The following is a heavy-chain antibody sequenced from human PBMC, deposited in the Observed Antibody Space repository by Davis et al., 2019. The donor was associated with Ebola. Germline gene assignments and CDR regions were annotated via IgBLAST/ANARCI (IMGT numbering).Heavy chain of an antibody. J-gene: IGHJ4*02. Sequence: ASVPVSCKASGYTFTGYYIHWVRQAPGQGLEWMGWINPNNGASNYAPKFQGWVTMTRDTSISTAYMGLSRLRSDDTAVYYCARGGVLGLLRFGEFDYWGQGTLVTVSS. CDR3: ARGGVLGLLRFGEFDY. CDR2: INPNNGAS. CDR1: GYTFTGYY. D-gene: IGHD3-10*01. V-gene: IGHV1-2*04.